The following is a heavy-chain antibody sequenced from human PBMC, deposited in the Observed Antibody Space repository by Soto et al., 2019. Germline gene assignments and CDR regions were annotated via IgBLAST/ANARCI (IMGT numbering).Heavy chain of an antibody. CDR3: ARGPGWGPGLSTFCARGV. J-gene: IGHJ6*04. CDR2: ISSFSTYT. V-gene: IGHV3-21*04. Sequence: GGSLRLSCVGSGFTFGSYSMNWVRQAPGKGLEWVSSISSFSTYTYYGDSVKGRFTITRDNAKNSLYLQMNSLRVDDTAVYFCARGPGWGPGLSTFCARGVGGKGPTVTVST. D-gene: IGHD1-26*01. CDR1: GFTFGSYS.